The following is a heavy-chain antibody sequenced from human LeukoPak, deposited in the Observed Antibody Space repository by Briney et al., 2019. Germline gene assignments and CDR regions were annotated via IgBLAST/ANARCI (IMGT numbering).Heavy chain of an antibody. V-gene: IGHV3-49*04. D-gene: IGHD3-10*01. CDR2: IRSKAYGGTT. CDR3: TRDSRSRARGYFGY. Sequence: GGSLRLSCTASGFTFGDYAMSWVRQAPGKGLEWVGFIRSKAYGGTTEYAASVKGRFTISRDDSKSIAYLQMNSLKTEDTAVYYCTRDSRSRARGYFGYWGQGTLVTVSS. J-gene: IGHJ4*02. CDR1: GFTFGDYA.